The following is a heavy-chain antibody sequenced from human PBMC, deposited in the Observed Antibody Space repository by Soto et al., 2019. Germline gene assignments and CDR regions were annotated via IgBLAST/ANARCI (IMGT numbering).Heavy chain of an antibody. CDR3: ASLYCSSTSCYGNDAFDI. D-gene: IGHD2-2*01. CDR1: GGTFSSYA. CDR2: IIPIFGTA. Sequence: ASVKVSCKASGGTFSSYAISWVRQAPGQGLEWMGGIIPIFGTANYAQKFQGRVTITADESTSTAYMELSSLRSEDTAVYYCASLYCSSTSCYGNDAFDIWGQGTMVTVSS. J-gene: IGHJ3*02. V-gene: IGHV1-69*13.